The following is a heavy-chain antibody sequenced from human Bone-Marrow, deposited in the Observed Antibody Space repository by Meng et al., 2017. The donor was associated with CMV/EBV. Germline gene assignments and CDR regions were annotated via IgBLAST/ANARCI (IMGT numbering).Heavy chain of an antibody. Sequence: ASVKVSCKASGYTFTSYDINWVRQATGQGLEWMGWMTPRNDNTDYAQKFQGRVTMTRDTSINTAYMELSSLRSEDTAVYYCARGLTDSSGWYYYYYYGMDVWGQGTTVTVSS. CDR1: GYTFTSYD. CDR3: ARGLTDSSGWYYYYYYGMDV. V-gene: IGHV1-8*01. CDR2: MTPRNDNT. D-gene: IGHD6-19*01. J-gene: IGHJ6*02.